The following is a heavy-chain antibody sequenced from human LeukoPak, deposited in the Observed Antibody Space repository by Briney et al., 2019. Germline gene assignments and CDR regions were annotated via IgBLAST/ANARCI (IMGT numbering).Heavy chain of an antibody. V-gene: IGHV1-2*02. CDR1: GYTFTNNF. Sequence: ASVKVSCKASGYTFTNNFMHWVRQAPGQGLEWMGWINPNSGGTNYAQKFQGRVTMTRDTSISTAYMELSRLRSDDTAVYYCARDRYCSSTSCYGWFDPWGQGTLVTVSS. CDR3: ARDRYCSSTSCYGWFDP. D-gene: IGHD2-2*01. J-gene: IGHJ5*02. CDR2: INPNSGGT.